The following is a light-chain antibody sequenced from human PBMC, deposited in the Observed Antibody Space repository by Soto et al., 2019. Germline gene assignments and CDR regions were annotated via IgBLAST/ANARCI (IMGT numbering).Light chain of an antibody. CDR3: QQFNSYPLLT. V-gene: IGKV1-13*02. Sequence: AIQLTQSPSSLSASVGDRVTITCRASQGISSALAWYQQKPGKAPKLLIYDASSLESGVPSRFSGSGSGTDFTLPISSLQPEDFATYYCQQFNSYPLLTFGGGTKVEIK. J-gene: IGKJ4*01. CDR2: DAS. CDR1: QGISSA.